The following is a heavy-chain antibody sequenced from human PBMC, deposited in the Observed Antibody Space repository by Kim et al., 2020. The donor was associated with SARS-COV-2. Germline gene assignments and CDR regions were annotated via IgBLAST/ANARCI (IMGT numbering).Heavy chain of an antibody. CDR1: GGSFSGYY. V-gene: IGHV4-34*01. CDR3: ARWRRSNSSWPRFPNYYYGMDV. D-gene: IGHD6-13*01. CDR2: INHGGST. Sequence: SETLSLTCAVYGGSFSGYYWSWIRQPPGKGLEWIGEINHGGSTNYNRSPKSRVTISVDTSKNQFSLKLSSVTAADTAVYYCARWRRSNSSWPRFPNYYYGMDVWGQGTTVTVSS. J-gene: IGHJ6*02.